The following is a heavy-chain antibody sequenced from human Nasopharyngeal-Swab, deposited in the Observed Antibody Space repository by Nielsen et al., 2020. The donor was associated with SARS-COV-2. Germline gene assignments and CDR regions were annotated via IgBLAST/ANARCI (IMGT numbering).Heavy chain of an antibody. CDR2: ISSSSSTI. CDR1: GFTFSSYS. J-gene: IGHJ4*02. D-gene: IGHD5-18*01. V-gene: IGHV3-48*02. CDR3: ARDPGYSYPYYFDY. Sequence: GESLKISCAASGFTFSSYSMNWVRQAPGKGLEWVSYISSSSSTIYYADSVKGRFTISRDNAKNSLYLQMNSLRDEDTAVYYCARDPGYSYPYYFDYWGRGTLVTVSS.